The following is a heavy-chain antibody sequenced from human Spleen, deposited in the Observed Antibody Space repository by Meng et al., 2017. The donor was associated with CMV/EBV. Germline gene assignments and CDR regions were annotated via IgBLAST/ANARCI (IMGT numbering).Heavy chain of an antibody. Sequence: LSLTCAASGFTVSSNYMSWVRQAPGKGLEWVSVIYSGGSTYYADSVKGRFTISRDNSKNTLYLQMNSLRAEDTAVYYCARAVAGRQVDYWGQGTLVTVSS. V-gene: IGHV3-66*02. CDR3: ARAVAGRQVDY. CDR2: IYSGGST. CDR1: GFTVSSNY. D-gene: IGHD6-19*01. J-gene: IGHJ4*02.